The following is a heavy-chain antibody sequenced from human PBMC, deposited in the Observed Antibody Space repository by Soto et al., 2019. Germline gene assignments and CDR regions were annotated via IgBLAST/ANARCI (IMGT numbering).Heavy chain of an antibody. V-gene: IGHV1-18*01. Sequence: QVQLVQSGGEVKKPGASVKVSCKTSGYSFTTYGISWVRQAPGQGLEWMGWISGYNGNTHYAQKFQGRVSMTTDTSTSTAYMALRSLRSDDTAVYYCARAGPAPYYYYGMDVWGQGTTVTVSS. J-gene: IGHJ6*02. CDR1: GYSFTTYG. CDR2: ISGYNGNT. CDR3: ARAGPAPYYYYGMDV.